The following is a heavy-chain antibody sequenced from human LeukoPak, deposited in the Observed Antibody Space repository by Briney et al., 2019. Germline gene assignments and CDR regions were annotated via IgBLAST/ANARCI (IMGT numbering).Heavy chain of an antibody. J-gene: IGHJ4*02. CDR2: ISAYNGNT. D-gene: IGHD1-1*01. CDR1: GYTFTSYG. CDR3: ARVAGSPQTQLGDY. V-gene: IGHV1-18*01. Sequence: ASVTVSCKASGYTFTSYGISWVRQAPGQGLEWMGWISAYNGNTNYAQKLQGRVTMTTDTSTSTAYMELRSLRSDDTAVYYCARVAGSPQTQLGDYWGQGTLVTVSS.